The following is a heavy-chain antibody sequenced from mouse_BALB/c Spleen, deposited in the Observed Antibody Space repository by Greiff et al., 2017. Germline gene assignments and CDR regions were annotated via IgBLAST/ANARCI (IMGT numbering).Heavy chain of an antibody. J-gene: IGHJ3*01. CDR3: ARPTMINGWFAY. V-gene: IGHV5-6-5*01. Sequence: DVHLVESGGGLVKPGGSLKLSCAASGFTFSSYAMSWVRQTPEKRLEWVASISSGGSTYYPDSVKGRFTISRDNARNILYLQMSSLRSEDTAMYYCARPTMINGWFAYWGQGTLVTVSA. CDR1: GFTFSSYA. D-gene: IGHD2-4*01. CDR2: ISSGGST.